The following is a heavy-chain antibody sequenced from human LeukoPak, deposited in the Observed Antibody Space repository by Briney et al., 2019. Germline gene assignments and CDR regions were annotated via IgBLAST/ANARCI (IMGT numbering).Heavy chain of an antibody. CDR3: ARDLGSDAFDI. J-gene: IGHJ3*02. D-gene: IGHD7-27*01. CDR2: IYYTGGT. CDR1: GGSITSSSYY. V-gene: IGHV4-39*07. Sequence: SETLSLTCSVSGGSITSSSYYWGWIRQPPEKGLEWIGSIYYTGGTNYSPSLKSRVTISVDTSKNQFSLKLSSVTAADTAVYYCARDLGSDAFDIWGQGTMVTVSS.